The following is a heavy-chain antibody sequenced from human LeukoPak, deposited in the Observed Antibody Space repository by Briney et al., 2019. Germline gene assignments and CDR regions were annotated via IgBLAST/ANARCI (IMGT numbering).Heavy chain of an antibody. V-gene: IGHV1-69*06. Sequence: SVKVSCKAPGGTFNSYAISWVRQAPGQGLEWMGGIIPIFGTTNYARKFRGRVTLTADKSTRTAYMELSSLRSDDTAVYYCARHLGVPTFDIWGQGTMVTVSS. CDR2: IIPIFGTT. CDR1: GGTFNSYA. J-gene: IGHJ3*02. D-gene: IGHD2-2*01. CDR3: ARHLGVPTFDI.